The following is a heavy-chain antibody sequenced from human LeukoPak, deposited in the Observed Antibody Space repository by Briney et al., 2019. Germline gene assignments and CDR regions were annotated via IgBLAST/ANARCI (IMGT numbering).Heavy chain of an antibody. V-gene: IGHV1-69*13. D-gene: IGHD3-22*01. J-gene: IGHJ4*02. Sequence: SVNVSCKASGGTFSSYAISWVRQAPGQGLEWMGGIIPIFGTANYAQKVQGRVTITADESTSTAYMELSSLRSEDTAVYFCARVVDSSGYYFDYWGQGTLVTVSS. CDR2: IIPIFGTA. CDR1: GGTFSSYA. CDR3: ARVVDSSGYYFDY.